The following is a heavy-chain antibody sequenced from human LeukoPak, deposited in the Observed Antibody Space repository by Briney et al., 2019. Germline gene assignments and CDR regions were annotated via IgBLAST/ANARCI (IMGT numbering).Heavy chain of an antibody. Sequence: SETLSLTCTVSGGSISSGGYYWSWIRQHPGKGLEWIGSIYYSGSTYYNPSLKGRVTISLVTSKNQFSLQLNSVTPEDTAVYYCARDRIAAAGFDYWGQGTLVTVSS. V-gene: IGHV4-31*03. CDR2: IYYSGST. D-gene: IGHD6-13*01. CDR3: ARDRIAAAGFDY. CDR1: GGSISSGGYY. J-gene: IGHJ4*02.